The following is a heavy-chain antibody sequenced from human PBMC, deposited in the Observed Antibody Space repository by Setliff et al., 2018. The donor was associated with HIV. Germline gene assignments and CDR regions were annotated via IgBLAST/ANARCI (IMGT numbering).Heavy chain of an antibody. V-gene: IGHV1-18*01. CDR3: ARSDWELVLSSFDY. D-gene: IGHD1-26*01. J-gene: IGHJ4*02. CDR2: ISAYDGNT. CDR1: CYTFASYG. Sequence: ASVKVSCKASCYTFASYGITWVRQAPGQGLEWMGWISAYDGNTNYAQKVRERVTLTTDTATNTAFMELKNLTSADTAVYFCARSDWELVLSSFDYWGQGTQVT.